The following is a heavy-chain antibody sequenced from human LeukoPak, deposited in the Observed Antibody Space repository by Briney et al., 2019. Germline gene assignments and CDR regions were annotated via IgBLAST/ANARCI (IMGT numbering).Heavy chain of an antibody. CDR3: ARDSSGWSSYYYYGMDV. V-gene: IGHV3-30-3*01. CDR1: GFTFSSYA. J-gene: IGHJ6*02. D-gene: IGHD6-19*01. Sequence: PGGSLRPSCAASGFTFSSYAMHWVRQAPGKGLEWVAVISYDGSNKYYADSVKGRFTISRDNSKNTLYLQMNSLRAEDTAVYYCARDSSGWSSYYYYGMDVWGQGTTVTVSS. CDR2: ISYDGSNK.